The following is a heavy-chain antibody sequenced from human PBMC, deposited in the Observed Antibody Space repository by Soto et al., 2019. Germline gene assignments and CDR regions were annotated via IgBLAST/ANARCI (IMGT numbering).Heavy chain of an antibody. CDR3: AKHYPQGYCSGGSCYSGDDY. J-gene: IGHJ4*02. CDR1: GFTFRSYA. D-gene: IGHD2-15*01. Sequence: GGSLRLSCAASGFTFRSYAMSWIRQAPGKGLEWVSAISGSGGSTYYADSVKGRFTISRDNSKNTLYLQMNSLRAEDTAVYHCAKHYPQGYCSGGSCYSGDDYWGQGTLVTVPQ. V-gene: IGHV3-23*01. CDR2: ISGSGGST.